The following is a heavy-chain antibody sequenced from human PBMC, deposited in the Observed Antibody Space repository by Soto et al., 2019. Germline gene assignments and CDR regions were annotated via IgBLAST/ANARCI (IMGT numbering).Heavy chain of an antibody. Sequence: QVQLVQSGAVVKKPGASVKVSCKASGYTFTGYYMHWVRQAPGQGLEWMGWINPNSGGTNYAQKFQGWVTMTRDTSISTAYMELSRLRSDDTAVYYCARGPRCSGGSCYSSYYYGMDVWGQGTTVTVSS. V-gene: IGHV1-2*04. CDR2: INPNSGGT. D-gene: IGHD2-15*01. CDR1: GYTFTGYY. J-gene: IGHJ6*02. CDR3: ARGPRCSGGSCYSSYYYGMDV.